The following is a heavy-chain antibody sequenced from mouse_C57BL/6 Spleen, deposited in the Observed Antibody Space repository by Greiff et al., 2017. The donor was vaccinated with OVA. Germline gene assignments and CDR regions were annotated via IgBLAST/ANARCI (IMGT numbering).Heavy chain of an antibody. CDR1: GYSITSGYY. CDR3: ARGRGGHYGAY. V-gene: IGHV3-6*01. J-gene: IGHJ3*01. Sequence: EVQLQQSGPGLVKPSQSLSLTCSVTGYSITSGYYWNWIRQFPGNKLEWMGYISYDGSNNYNPSLKNRISITRDTSKNQFFLKLNSVTTEDTATDYCARGRGGHYGAYWGQGTLVTVSA. CDR2: ISYDGSN. D-gene: IGHD1-1*01.